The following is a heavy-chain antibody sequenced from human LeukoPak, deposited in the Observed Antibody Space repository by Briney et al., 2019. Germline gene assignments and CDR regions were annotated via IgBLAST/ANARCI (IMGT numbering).Heavy chain of an antibody. CDR3: AKDRDGYNHDYYFDY. CDR1: GFTFDDYA. Sequence: PGGSLRLSCAASGFTFDDYAMHWVRQAPGRGLEWVSLISGDGGSTYYADSVKGRFTISGDNSKNSLYLQMNSLRTEDTALYYCAKDRDGYNHDYYFDYWGQGTLVTVSS. V-gene: IGHV3-43*02. CDR2: ISGDGGST. D-gene: IGHD5-24*01. J-gene: IGHJ4*02.